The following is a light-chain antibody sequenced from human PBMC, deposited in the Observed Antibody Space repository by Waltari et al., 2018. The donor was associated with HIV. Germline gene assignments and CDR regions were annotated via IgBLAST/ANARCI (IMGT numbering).Light chain of an antibody. CDR2: ATN. V-gene: IGLV1-44*01. CDR1: SSNIGANI. Sequence: QSVLTQPPSASGTPGQRVTISCSGGSSNIGANIVNRYQLLPGRAPRLLIYATNQRPSGVPDRFSGSKSGTSASLAISGLQSEDEGDYYCATWDNGLNGRHVFGTGTQVTV. CDR3: ATWDNGLNGRHV. J-gene: IGLJ1*01.